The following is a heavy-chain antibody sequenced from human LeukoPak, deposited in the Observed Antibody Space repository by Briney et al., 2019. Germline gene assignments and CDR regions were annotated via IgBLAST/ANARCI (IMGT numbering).Heavy chain of an antibody. V-gene: IGHV4-59*12. CDR1: GGSISSYY. J-gene: IGHJ3*02. D-gene: IGHD4-23*01. CDR2: IYYSGST. Sequence: KPSETLSLTCTVSGGSISSYYWSWIRQPPGKGLEWIGYIYYSGSTNYNPSLKSRVTISVDTSKNQFSLKLSSVTAADTAVYYCARTTVVTPRRAFDIWGQGTMVTVSS. CDR3: ARTTVVTPRRAFDI.